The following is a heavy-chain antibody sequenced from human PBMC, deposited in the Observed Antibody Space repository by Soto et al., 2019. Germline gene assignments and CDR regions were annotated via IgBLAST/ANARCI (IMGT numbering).Heavy chain of an antibody. V-gene: IGHV3-11*06. CDR2: SSNSGSFT. D-gene: IGHD1-1*01. CDR3: VRSGDNYNLLDY. CDR1: GLTLSDYY. J-gene: IGHJ4*02. Sequence: GGSLRLSCAASGLTLSDYYMSWIRQAPGKGLEWIGYSSNSGSFTRYADSVKGRFSISRDNAKNSLYLQINSLRGDDTAIYYCVRSGDNYNLLDYWGQGTPVTVSS.